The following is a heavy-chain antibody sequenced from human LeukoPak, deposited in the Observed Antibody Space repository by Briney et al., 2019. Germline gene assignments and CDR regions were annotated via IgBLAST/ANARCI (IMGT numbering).Heavy chain of an antibody. V-gene: IGHV1-18*04. D-gene: IGHD2-2*01. CDR1: GYSFTSYW. CDR2: ISAYNGNT. J-gene: IGHJ4*02. CDR3: ARVVRVCSSTSCPKSSVLYYFDY. Sequence: GESLKISCKGSGYSFTSYWIGWVRQAPGQGLEWMGWISAYNGNTNYAQKLQGRVTMTTDTSTSTAYMELRSLRSDDTAVYYCARVVRVCSSTSCPKSSVLYYFDYWGQGTLVTVSS.